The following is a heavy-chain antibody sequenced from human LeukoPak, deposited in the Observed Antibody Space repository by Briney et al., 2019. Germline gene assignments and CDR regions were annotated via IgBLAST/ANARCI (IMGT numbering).Heavy chain of an antibody. D-gene: IGHD3-16*01. J-gene: IGHJ5*02. V-gene: IGHV3-23*01. Sequence: ETLSLTCTVSGGSISSSSYYWGWIRQAPGKGLEWVSAISGSGGSTYYADSVKGRFTISRDNSKNTLFLQMNSLRAEDTAVYYCAKDRRLRLGEFLGRKETNWFDPWGQGTLVTVSS. CDR3: AKDRRLRLGEFLGRKETNWFDP. CDR1: GGSISSSSYY. CDR2: ISGSGGST.